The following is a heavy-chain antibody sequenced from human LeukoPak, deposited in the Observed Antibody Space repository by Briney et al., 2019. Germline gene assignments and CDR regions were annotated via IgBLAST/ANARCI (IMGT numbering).Heavy chain of an antibody. D-gene: IGHD2-2*01. CDR2: IYYSGST. J-gene: IGHJ6*02. V-gene: IGHV4-30-4*01. Sequence: SETLSLTCTVSGGSISSGDYYWSWIRQPPGKGLEWIGYIYYSGSTYYNPSLKSRVTISVDTSKNQFSLKLSSVTATDTAVYYCARTRDANAYYYYYGMDVWGQGTTVTVSS. CDR3: ARTRDANAYYYYYGMDV. CDR1: GGSISSGDYY.